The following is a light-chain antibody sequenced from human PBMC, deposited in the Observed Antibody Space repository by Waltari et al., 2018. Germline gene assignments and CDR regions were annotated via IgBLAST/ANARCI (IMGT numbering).Light chain of an antibody. J-gene: IGKJ2*01. CDR2: KSF. CDR3: QQYNISPYT. Sequence: DIQMTQSPSTLSASVGDRATITCRASQSISNWLARFQQKPGQAPKVLIYKSFTLQSGVPSRFSGSGSETEFTLTISSLQPDDFATYYCQQYNISPYTFGQGTTLEI. V-gene: IGKV1-5*03. CDR1: QSISNW.